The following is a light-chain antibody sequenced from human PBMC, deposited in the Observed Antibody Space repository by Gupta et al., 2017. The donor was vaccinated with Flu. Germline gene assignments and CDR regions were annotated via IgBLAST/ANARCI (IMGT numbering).Light chain of an antibody. J-gene: IGLJ3*02. CDR3: AAWDDNLLWV. CDR2: KND. V-gene: IGLV1-47*01. Sequence: QSVLTQPPSASGTPGQRVIISCSGTRSNIGDNSVYWFQQLPGMAPNLLIYKNDRRPPGVPDRFSGSKSGTSASLAITGLRSEDEADYYCAAWDDNLLWVFGGGTTLTVV. CDR1: RSNIGDNS.